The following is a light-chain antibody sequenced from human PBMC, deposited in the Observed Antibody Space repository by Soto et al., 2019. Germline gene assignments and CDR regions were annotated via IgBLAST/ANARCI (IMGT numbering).Light chain of an antibody. Sequence: ISLTQSPATVSVSPVDIVTLSFWASQNIYSNLGWYQQRPGQAPRLIIYRASARPTGIPARFSGSGSGTEFTLTISSLQSEDFATYYCQQYHNLWSFGRGTKVDIK. J-gene: IGKJ1*01. CDR1: QNIYSN. CDR2: RAS. CDR3: QQYHNLWS. V-gene: IGKV3-15*01.